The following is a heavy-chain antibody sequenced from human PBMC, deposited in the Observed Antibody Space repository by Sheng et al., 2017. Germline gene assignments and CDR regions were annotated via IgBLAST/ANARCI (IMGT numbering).Heavy chain of an antibody. J-gene: IGHJ5*02. CDR1: GFTFSGSA. CDR2: IRSQAHSYAT. V-gene: IGHV3-73*02. CDR3: TRSSIGGTGNWYDP. D-gene: IGHD3-10*01. Sequence: EVQLVESGGALVQPGGSLKLSCAASGFTFSGSAMHWVRQASGKGLEWVGRIRSQAHSYATAYAASVEGRFTISRDDSKNTAYLQMSSLKTEDTAVYYCTRSSIGGTGNWYDPWGQGTLVTVS.